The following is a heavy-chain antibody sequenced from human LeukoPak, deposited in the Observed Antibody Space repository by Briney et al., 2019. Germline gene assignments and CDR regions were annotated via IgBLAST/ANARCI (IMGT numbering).Heavy chain of an antibody. CDR1: GGSISSYH. CDR3: ARAGGYSGYASN. D-gene: IGHD5-12*01. Sequence: PSETLSLICTVSGGSISSYHWTWIRQPPGKGLEWIGYIYYSGTTYYNPSLKSRVTISLDTSKNKFSLNLTSVNVADTAVYYCARAGGYSGYASNWGQGTLVTVSS. J-gene: IGHJ4*02. V-gene: IGHV4-59*01. CDR2: IYYSGTT.